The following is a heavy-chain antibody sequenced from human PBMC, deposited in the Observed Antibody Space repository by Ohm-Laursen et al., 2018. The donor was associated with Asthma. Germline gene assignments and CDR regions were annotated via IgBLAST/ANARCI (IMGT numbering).Heavy chain of an antibody. CDR2: GGSYYDGGLK. Sequence: SLRLSCAASGFTFRSYAMHWVRQAPGKGLEWVAVGGSYYDGGLKYYADSVNGRFTVSRDDSKNTLYLQMNSLRAEDTAVYYCAKDRVYGDGLLAYDYWGQGTLVTVSP. D-gene: IGHD2-8*01. V-gene: IGHV3-30-3*02. CDR1: GFTFRSYA. J-gene: IGHJ4*02. CDR3: AKDRVYGDGLLAYDY.